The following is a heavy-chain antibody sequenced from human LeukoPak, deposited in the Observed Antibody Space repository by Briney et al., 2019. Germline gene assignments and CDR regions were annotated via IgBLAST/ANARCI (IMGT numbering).Heavy chain of an antibody. J-gene: IGHJ4*02. Sequence: KPSQTLSLTCSVSGGSITSGYYYWSWIRQHPGKGLEWIGYISYSGSTYYNPSLKSRVTISVYTSKIQFSLKLNSVTAADTAVYYCARDSYDSSGYTHYWGQGTLVTVSS. CDR3: ARDSYDSSGYTHY. CDR1: GGSITSGYYY. V-gene: IGHV4-31*03. D-gene: IGHD3-22*01. CDR2: ISYSGST.